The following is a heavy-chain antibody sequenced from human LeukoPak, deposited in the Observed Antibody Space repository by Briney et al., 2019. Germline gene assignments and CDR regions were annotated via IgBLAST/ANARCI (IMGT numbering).Heavy chain of an antibody. CDR3: ARDGGSSSWYLDY. CDR1: GGSFRGYY. Sequence: SETLSLTCAVYGGSFRGYYWSWIRQPPGKGLEWIGEINHSGSINYNPSLKSRVTISVDTSKNQFSLKLSSVTAADTAVYYCARDGGSSSWYLDYWGQGTLVTVSS. J-gene: IGHJ4*02. CDR2: INHSGSI. V-gene: IGHV4-34*01. D-gene: IGHD6-13*01.